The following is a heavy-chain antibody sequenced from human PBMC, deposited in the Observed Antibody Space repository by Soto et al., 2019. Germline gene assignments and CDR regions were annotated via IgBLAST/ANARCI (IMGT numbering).Heavy chain of an antibody. D-gene: IGHD3-22*01. J-gene: IGHJ6*02. CDR3: ARINGYYYYGMDV. CDR1: GFSLSNARMG. Sequence: SGPTLVNPTETLTLTCTVSGFSLSNARMGVSWIRQPPGKALEWLAHIFSNDEKSYSTSLKSRLTISKDTSKSQVVLTMTNMDPVDTATYYCARINGYYYYGMDVWGQGTTVTVSS. V-gene: IGHV2-26*01. CDR2: IFSNDEK.